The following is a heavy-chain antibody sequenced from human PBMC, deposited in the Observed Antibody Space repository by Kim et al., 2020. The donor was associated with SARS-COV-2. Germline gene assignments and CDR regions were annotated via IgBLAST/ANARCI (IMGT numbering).Heavy chain of an antibody. CDR2: ISSSSSYI. J-gene: IGHJ4*02. CDR3: ARDSLYSSSWDKAGY. D-gene: IGHD6-13*01. V-gene: IGHV3-21*01. Sequence: GGSLRLSCAASGFTFSSYSMNWVRQAPGKGLEWVSSISSSSSYIYYADSVKGRFTISRDNAKNSLYLQMNSLRAEDTAVYYCARDSLYSSSWDKAGYWGQGTLVTVSS. CDR1: GFTFSSYS.